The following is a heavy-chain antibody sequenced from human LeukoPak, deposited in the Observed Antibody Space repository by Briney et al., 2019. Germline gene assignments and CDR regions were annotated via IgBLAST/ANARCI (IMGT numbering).Heavy chain of an antibody. Sequence: GGSLRLSCAASGFTFSSYSMNWVRQAPGKGLEWVSYISSSSSTIYYADSVKGRFTISRDNAKNSLYLQMNSLRAEDTAVYYCARGQGDYDFDYWGQGTLVTVSS. CDR1: GFTFSSYS. J-gene: IGHJ4*02. CDR2: ISSSSSTI. V-gene: IGHV3-48*01. D-gene: IGHD4-17*01. CDR3: ARGQGDYDFDY.